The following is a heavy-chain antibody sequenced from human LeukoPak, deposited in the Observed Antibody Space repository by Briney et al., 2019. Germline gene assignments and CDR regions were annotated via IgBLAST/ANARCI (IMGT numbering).Heavy chain of an antibody. CDR2: IYYSGST. J-gene: IGHJ4*02. Sequence: SETLSLTCTVSGGSISSYYWSWIRQPPGKGLEWIGYIYYSGSTNYNPSLKSRVTISVDTSKNQFSLKLSSVTAADTAVYYCARGRSGPLSAFDYCGQGTLVTVSS. D-gene: IGHD2-15*01. CDR3: ARGRSGPLSAFDY. V-gene: IGHV4-59*01. CDR1: GGSISSYY.